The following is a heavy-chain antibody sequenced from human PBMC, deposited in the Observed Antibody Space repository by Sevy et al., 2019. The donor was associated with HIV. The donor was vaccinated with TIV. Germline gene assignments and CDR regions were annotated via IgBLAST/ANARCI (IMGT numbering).Heavy chain of an antibody. CDR3: AKRDYGDYVDYFDP. V-gene: IGHV4-61*03. CDR1: GGSVSSDFSY. J-gene: IGHJ5*02. D-gene: IGHD4-17*01. Sequence: SETLSLTCTVSGGSVSSDFSYWNWVRQPPGKGLEYNGSISYGGTTSYNPSLKSRVTISLDTSKNHFSLKVNSVTAADTAIYYCAKRDYGDYVDYFDPWGQGTLVTVSS. CDR2: ISYGGTT.